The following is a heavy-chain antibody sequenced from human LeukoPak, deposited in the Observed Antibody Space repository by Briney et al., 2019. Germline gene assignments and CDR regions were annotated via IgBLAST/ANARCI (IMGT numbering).Heavy chain of an antibody. CDR2: LSGSGAIT. Sequence: GGSLRLSCAASGFSLSDFAMNWVRQAPGKGLEWIATLSGSGAITSYGDSVKGRFTISSDNAKNSLYLQINSLRAEDTAVYYCARRDDFWSADYWGQGTLVTVSS. V-gene: IGHV3-23*01. J-gene: IGHJ4*02. CDR1: GFSLSDFA. D-gene: IGHD3-3*01. CDR3: ARRDDFWSADY.